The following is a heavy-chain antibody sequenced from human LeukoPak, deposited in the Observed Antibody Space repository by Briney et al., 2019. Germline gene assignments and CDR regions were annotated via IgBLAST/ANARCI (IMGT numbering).Heavy chain of an antibody. CDR3: ASGRQLGY. Sequence: GGSLRLSCAASGFTFSNYWMSWVRQAPGKGLEWVANIKEDGSEKYYVDSVKGRFTISRGNARNSLYLQMNSLRAEDTAVYYCASGRQLGYWGQGTLVTVSS. J-gene: IGHJ4*02. D-gene: IGHD6-13*01. V-gene: IGHV3-7*01. CDR2: IKEDGSEK. CDR1: GFTFSNYW.